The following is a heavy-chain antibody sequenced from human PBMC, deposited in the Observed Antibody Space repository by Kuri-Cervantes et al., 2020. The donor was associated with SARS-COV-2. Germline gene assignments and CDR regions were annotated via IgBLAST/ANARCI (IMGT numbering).Heavy chain of an antibody. Sequence: ASVKVSCKASGYTFTGYYMHWVRQAPGQGLEWMGWINPNSGGTNYAQKFQGRVTMTRDTSISTAYMELSRLRSDDTAVYYCARVPKIDHCSSTSCSGHAFDIWGQGTMVTVSS. D-gene: IGHD2-2*01. CDR1: GYTFTGYY. V-gene: IGHV1-2*02. CDR2: INPNSGGT. CDR3: ARVPKIDHCSSTSCSGHAFDI. J-gene: IGHJ3*02.